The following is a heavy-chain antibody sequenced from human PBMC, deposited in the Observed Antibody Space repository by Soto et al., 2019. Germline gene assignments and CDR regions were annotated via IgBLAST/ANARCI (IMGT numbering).Heavy chain of an antibody. CDR1: GFTFGGYR. Sequence: GGSLRLSXAASGFTFGGYRMNWVRQAPGKGLEWVSYIGSSSSPIYYADSAKGRFTISRDNAKNSLYLQMNSLRDEDTAVYYCARERYSRNYGMDVWGQGTTGTSP. CDR3: ARERYSRNYGMDV. D-gene: IGHD6-13*01. J-gene: IGHJ6*02. CDR2: IGSSSSPI. V-gene: IGHV3-48*02.